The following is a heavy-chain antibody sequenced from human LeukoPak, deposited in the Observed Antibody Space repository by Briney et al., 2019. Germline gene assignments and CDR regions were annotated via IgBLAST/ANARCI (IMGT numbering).Heavy chain of an antibody. Sequence: SETLSLTCTVSGGSISSSSYYWGWIRQPPGKGLEWIGSIYYSGSTYYNPSLKSRVTISVDTSKNQFSLKLSSVTAADTAVYYCAKAGYCNSTTCPLGFHHWGQGTLVTVSS. CDR2: IYYSGST. V-gene: IGHV4-39*07. J-gene: IGHJ5*02. D-gene: IGHD2-2*01. CDR3: AKAGYCNSTTCPLGFHH. CDR1: GGSISSSSYY.